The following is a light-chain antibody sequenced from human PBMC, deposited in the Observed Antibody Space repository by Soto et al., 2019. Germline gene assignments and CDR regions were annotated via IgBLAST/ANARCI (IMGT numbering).Light chain of an antibody. J-gene: IGKJ5*01. CDR2: DAS. Sequence: EIVMTQSTATLSMSPGEKATLSCRASQNIISNLAWYQQKPGQAPRLLIYDASNRATGIPARFSGSGPGTDFTLTISSLEPEDFAVYYCQQRSNWPPTFGQGTRLEI. CDR3: QQRSNWPPT. CDR1: QNIISN. V-gene: IGKV3D-11*02.